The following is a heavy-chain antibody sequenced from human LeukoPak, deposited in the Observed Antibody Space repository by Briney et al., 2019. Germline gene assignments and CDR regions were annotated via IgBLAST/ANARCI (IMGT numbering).Heavy chain of an antibody. CDR1: GFTVGSNY. J-gene: IGHJ1*01. D-gene: IGHD1-26*01. Sequence: PEGSLRLSCAASGFTVGSNYMSWVRQAPGKGLEWVSFIYSGGTTYYADSVKGRFTISRDNSKNTLSLQMNSLRAEDTAVYYCARDGDSGSYLAYSQDWGQGTLVTVSS. V-gene: IGHV3-53*01. CDR2: IYSGGTT. CDR3: ARDGDSGSYLAYSQD.